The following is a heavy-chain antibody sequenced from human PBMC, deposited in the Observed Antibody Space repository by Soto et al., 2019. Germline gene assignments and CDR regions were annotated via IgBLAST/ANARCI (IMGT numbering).Heavy chain of an antibody. CDR3: ARRPTGSGSSFFDY. Sequence: SETLSLTCTVSGGSISSYYWSWIRQPPGKGLEWIGYIYYSGSTNYNPSLKSRASISIDTSESQFSLNLASVTVADTAVYYCARRPTGSGSSFFDYWGPGTLVTVSS. CDR1: GGSISSYY. J-gene: IGHJ4*02. CDR2: IYYSGST. D-gene: IGHD3-10*01. V-gene: IGHV4-59*12.